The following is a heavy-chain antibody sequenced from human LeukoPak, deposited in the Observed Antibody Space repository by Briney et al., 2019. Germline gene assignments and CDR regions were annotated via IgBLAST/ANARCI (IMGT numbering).Heavy chain of an antibody. D-gene: IGHD2-15*01. CDR3: AKDHSGSGRAFEY. J-gene: IGHJ4*02. CDR1: GFTSSSCG. V-gene: IGHV3-30*04. Sequence: GGSLRLSCATSGFTSSSCGIHWVRQAPGKGLEWVALMASEGRNNYYADSVKGRFTISRDNSKDTLYLQMNSLRAEDTAVYYCAKDHSGSGRAFEYWGQGTLVTVSS. CDR2: MASEGRNN.